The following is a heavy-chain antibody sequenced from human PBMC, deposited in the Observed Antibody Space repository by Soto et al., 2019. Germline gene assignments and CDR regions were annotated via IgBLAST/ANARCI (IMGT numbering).Heavy chain of an antibody. D-gene: IGHD1-1*01. CDR3: ARDLGLGYNSTFDC. CDR2: IYPDGRYE. Sequence: QVQLVQSGGGVVQPGRSLRLSCAASGFSFNNHAMHWVRQAPGKGLEWVALIYPDGRYESYADSVKGRFTISRDSSTSTVFLQMNSLRVEDTAVYYCARDLGLGYNSTFDCWGQGTLVTVS. V-gene: IGHV3-33*01. CDR1: GFSFNNHA. J-gene: IGHJ4*02.